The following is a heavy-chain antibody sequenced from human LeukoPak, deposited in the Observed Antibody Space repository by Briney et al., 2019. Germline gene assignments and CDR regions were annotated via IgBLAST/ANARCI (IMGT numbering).Heavy chain of an antibody. J-gene: IGHJ4*02. CDR3: ARDFLRGAPDYLDL. CDR2: IGYDGVNK. CDR1: GFTFSSYP. Sequence: GGSLRLSCTASGFTFSSYPFNWVRQAPGKGLQWVAVIGYDGVNKFYTDSVKGGFTISRDDSKGTLYLQMDSLRADDTAVYYCARDFLRGAPDYLDLWGQGTLVTVSS. V-gene: IGHV3-30*04. D-gene: IGHD3-10*01.